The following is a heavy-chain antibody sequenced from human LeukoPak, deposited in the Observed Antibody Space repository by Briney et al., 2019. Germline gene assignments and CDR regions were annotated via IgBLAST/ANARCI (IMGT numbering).Heavy chain of an antibody. Sequence: GGSLRLSCAASGFTISRYSLNWVRQAPGKGLEWVSSISSSSSYIYYADSVKGRFTISRDNAKNSLYLQMNSLRAEDTAVYYCARQPYSSYMDVWGKGTTVTVSS. D-gene: IGHD6-19*01. V-gene: IGHV3-21*01. CDR3: ARQPYSSYMDV. CDR2: ISSSSSYI. J-gene: IGHJ6*03. CDR1: GFTISRYS.